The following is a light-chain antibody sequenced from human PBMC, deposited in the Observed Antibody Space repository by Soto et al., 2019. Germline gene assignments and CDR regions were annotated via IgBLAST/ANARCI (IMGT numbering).Light chain of an antibody. V-gene: IGKV3-20*01. J-gene: IGKJ1*01. CDR3: HQYGTSPQT. Sequence: EIVLTQSPATLSLSPGERATLSCRASQSVFSYLAWYQQKPGQAPRLLIYDASSRASGLPDRFSGSGSETDFPLTVSRLELKDFAVYFCHQYGTSPQTFGQGTKVEI. CDR1: QSVFSY. CDR2: DAS.